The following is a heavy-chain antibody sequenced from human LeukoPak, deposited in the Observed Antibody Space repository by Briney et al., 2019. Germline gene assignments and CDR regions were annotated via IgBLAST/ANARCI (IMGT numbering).Heavy chain of an antibody. V-gene: IGHV4-59*01. Sequence: SETLSLTCTVSGGSISSYYWSWIRQPPGKGLEWIGYIYYSGSTNYNPSLKSRVTISVDTSKNQFSLKLSSVTAADTAVYYCARAITIEMATTSIDYWGQGTLVTVSS. CDR3: ARAITIEMATTSIDY. D-gene: IGHD5-24*01. CDR1: GGSISSYY. CDR2: IYYSGST. J-gene: IGHJ4*02.